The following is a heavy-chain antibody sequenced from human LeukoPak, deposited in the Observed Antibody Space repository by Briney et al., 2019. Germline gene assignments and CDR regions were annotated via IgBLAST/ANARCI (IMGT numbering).Heavy chain of an antibody. CDR2: ISWNSGSI. CDR1: GFTFDDYA. CDR3: AALYDILTGSGYYYGMDV. J-gene: IGHJ6*02. Sequence: PGGSLRLSCAASGFTFDDYAMHWVRQAPGKGLEWVSGISWNSGSIGYADSVKGRFTISRDNAKNSLYLQMNSLRAEDTALYYCAALYDILTGSGYYYGMDVWGQGTTVTVSS. V-gene: IGHV3-9*01. D-gene: IGHD3-9*01.